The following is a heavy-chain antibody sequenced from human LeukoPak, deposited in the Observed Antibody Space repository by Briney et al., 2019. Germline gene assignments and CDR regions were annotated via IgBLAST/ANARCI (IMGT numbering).Heavy chain of an antibody. CDR2: FDPEDGET. CDR1: GYTLTELS. CDR3: ATDSRFGELFFDY. D-gene: IGHD3-10*01. Sequence: ASXKVSCKVSGYTLTELSMHWVRQAPGKGLEWMGGFDPEDGETIYAQKFQGRVTMTEDTSTDTAYMELSSLRSEDTAVYYCATDSRFGELFFDYWGQGTLVTVSS. V-gene: IGHV1-24*01. J-gene: IGHJ4*02.